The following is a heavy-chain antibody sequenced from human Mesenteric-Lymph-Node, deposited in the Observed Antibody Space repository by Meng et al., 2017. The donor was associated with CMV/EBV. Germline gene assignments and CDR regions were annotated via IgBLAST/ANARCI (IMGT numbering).Heavy chain of an antibody. CDR3: ARDFPRSATWGT. CDR2: IWSSGST. D-gene: IGHD3-16*01. CDR1: GFTVSNYY. J-gene: IGHJ4*02. Sequence: GGSLRLSCVASGFTVSNYYMTWVRQAPGKGLEWVSIIWSSGSTYYADSVKGRFTVSRDDSKNTLYLQMNSLRDEDTAVYYCARDFPRSATWGTWGQGTLVTVSS. V-gene: IGHV3-53*01.